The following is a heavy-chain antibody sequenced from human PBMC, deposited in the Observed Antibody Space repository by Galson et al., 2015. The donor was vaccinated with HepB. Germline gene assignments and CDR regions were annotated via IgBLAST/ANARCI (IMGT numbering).Heavy chain of an antibody. CDR3: ARPEGYGSGSYYRFPYYYYGMDV. D-gene: IGHD3-10*01. V-gene: IGHV3-48*02. Sequence: SLRLSCAASGFTFSSYSMNWVRQAPGKGLEWVSYISSSSSTIYYADSVKGRFTISRDNAKNSLYLQMNSLRDEDTAVYYCARPEGYGSGSYYRFPYYYYGMDVWGQGTTVTVSS. CDR1: GFTFSSYS. CDR2: ISSSSSTI. J-gene: IGHJ6*02.